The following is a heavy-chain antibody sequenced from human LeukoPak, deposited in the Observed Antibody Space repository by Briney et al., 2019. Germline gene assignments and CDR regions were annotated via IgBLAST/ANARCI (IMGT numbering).Heavy chain of an antibody. CDR3: AREGYYGSGSPPSLYFDY. D-gene: IGHD3-10*01. Sequence: GGSLRLSCAASGFPFGNYVITWVRQAPGKGLEWVAVTSSDLNVKLYADSVKGRFTISRDNSRSTLYLQMNSLRPEDTAIYYCAREGYYGSGSPPSLYFDYWGQGTLVTVSS. J-gene: IGHJ4*02. CDR2: TSSDLNVK. V-gene: IGHV3-30-3*01. CDR1: GFPFGNYV.